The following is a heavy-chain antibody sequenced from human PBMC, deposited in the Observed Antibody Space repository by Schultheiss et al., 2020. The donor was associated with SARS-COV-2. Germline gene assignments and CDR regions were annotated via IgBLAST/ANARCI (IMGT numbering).Heavy chain of an antibody. V-gene: IGHV4-59*12. CDR3: ARAREQNIVVVPAAMSWFDP. CDR1: GGSISSYY. J-gene: IGHJ5*02. Sequence: SETLSLTCTVSGGSISSYYWSWIRQPPGKGLEWIGYIYHSGSTYYNPSLKSRVTISVDTSKNQFSLKLSSVTAADTAVYYCARAREQNIVVVPAAMSWFDPWGQGTLVTVSS. D-gene: IGHD2-2*01. CDR2: IYHSGST.